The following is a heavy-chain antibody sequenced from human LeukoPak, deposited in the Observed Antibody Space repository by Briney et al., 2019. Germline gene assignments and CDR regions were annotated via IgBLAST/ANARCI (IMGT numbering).Heavy chain of an antibody. V-gene: IGHV1-46*01. CDR3: ARDQVRSGWLLGGDHYYYYMDV. CDR1: GYTFTSYY. Sequence: ASVKVSCKASGYTFTSYYMHWVRQVPGQGLEWMGIINPSGGSTSYAQKFQGRVTMTRDMSTSTVYMELSSLRSEDTAVYYCARDQVRSGWLLGGDHYYYYMDVWGKGTTVTVSS. CDR2: INPSGGST. D-gene: IGHD6-19*01. J-gene: IGHJ6*03.